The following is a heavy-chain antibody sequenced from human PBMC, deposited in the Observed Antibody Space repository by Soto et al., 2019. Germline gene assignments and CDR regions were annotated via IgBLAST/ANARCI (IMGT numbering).Heavy chain of an antibody. J-gene: IGHJ4*02. CDR3: ASGYYDY. V-gene: IGHV3-9*01. D-gene: IGHD3-22*01. Sequence: EVQLVESGGGLVQPGRSLRLSCAASGFTFDDYAMHWVRQAPGKGLEWVSGISWNSGSIGYADSVKGRFTISRDNAKNSLYLQMNSLRAEDTAVYYCASGYYDYWGQGTLVTVSS. CDR2: ISWNSGSI. CDR1: GFTFDDYA.